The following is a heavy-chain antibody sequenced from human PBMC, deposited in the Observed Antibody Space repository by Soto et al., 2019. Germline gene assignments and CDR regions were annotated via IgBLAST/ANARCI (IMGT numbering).Heavy chain of an antibody. Sequence: GGSLRLSCAASGFTFSSYAMSWVRQAPGKGLEWVSAISGSGGSTYYADSVKGRFTISRDNSKNTLYLQMNSLRAEDTAVYYCARDTNYDYVWERVDYWGQGTLVTVSS. V-gene: IGHV3-23*01. CDR2: ISGSGGST. D-gene: IGHD3-16*01. CDR3: ARDTNYDYVWERVDY. CDR1: GFTFSSYA. J-gene: IGHJ4*02.